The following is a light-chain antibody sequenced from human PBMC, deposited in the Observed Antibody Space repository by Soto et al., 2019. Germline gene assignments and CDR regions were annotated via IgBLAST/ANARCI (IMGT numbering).Light chain of an antibody. CDR3: QQYAKWPTWT. Sequence: EIVLTQSPATLSVSPGERATLSCRASQSVSRDLAWYQQKPGQAPRLLIYGASTRAPSIPARFSGSGSGTDFTLTISSLQSEDFAVYYCQQYAKWPTWTFGQGTKV. CDR1: QSVSRD. CDR2: GAS. J-gene: IGKJ1*01. V-gene: IGKV3-15*01.